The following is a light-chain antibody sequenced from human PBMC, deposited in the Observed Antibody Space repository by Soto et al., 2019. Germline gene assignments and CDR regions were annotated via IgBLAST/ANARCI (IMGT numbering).Light chain of an antibody. Sequence: DIVMTQSPDSLAVSLGERATINCKSSQSVLYSSNNKNYLAWYQQKPGQPPKLLIYWASTRESGVPDRFSGSGSGTDFTLTISSLQAEDVAVYFCQQYYTTTVTFGPGTKVEIK. V-gene: IGKV4-1*01. CDR3: QQYYTTTVT. CDR1: QSVLYSSNNKNY. CDR2: WAS. J-gene: IGKJ3*01.